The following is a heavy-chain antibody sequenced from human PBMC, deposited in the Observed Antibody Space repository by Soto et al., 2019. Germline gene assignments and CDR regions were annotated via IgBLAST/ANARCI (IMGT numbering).Heavy chain of an antibody. V-gene: IGHV4-59*01. CDR3: ARGPDPVGYYHRHQYLQH. CDR2: IYYSGST. CDR1: GGSISSYY. D-gene: IGHD3-22*01. Sequence: SETLSLTCTVSGGSISSYYWSWIRQPPGKGLEWIGYIYYSGSTNYNPSLKSRVTISVDTSKNQFSLKLSSVTAADTAVYYCARGPDPVGYYHRHQYLQHWGQGTLVTVSS. J-gene: IGHJ1*01.